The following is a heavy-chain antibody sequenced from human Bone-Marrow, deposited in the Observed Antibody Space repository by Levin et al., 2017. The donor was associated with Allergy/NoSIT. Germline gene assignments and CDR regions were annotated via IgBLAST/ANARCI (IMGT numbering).Heavy chain of an antibody. V-gene: IGHV4-39*01. CDR1: GDSITSVYYS. CDR3: ARHDAPFDSSGYYYTWFDP. D-gene: IGHD3-22*01. J-gene: IGHJ5*02. Sequence: SETLSLTCSVSGDSITSVYYSWAWIRQPPGRGLEWIASISYSGSTYYNPSLKSRVTISADTSKNQFSLKLSSVTAADTALYYCARHDAPFDSSGYYYTWFDPWGQGTLVTVPS. CDR2: ISYSGST.